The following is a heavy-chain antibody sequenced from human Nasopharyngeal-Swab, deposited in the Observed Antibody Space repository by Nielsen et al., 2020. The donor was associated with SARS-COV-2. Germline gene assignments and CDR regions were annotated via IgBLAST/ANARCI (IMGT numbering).Heavy chain of an antibody. V-gene: IGHV3-21*01. J-gene: IGHJ6*02. CDR3: ARDGLDYDFWSAYFMDV. CDR1: GFTFSNYN. Sequence: GGSLRLSCAASGFTFSNYNMNWVRQAPGKGLEWVSSISSSSTYIYYADSVKGRFTISRDNTKNSLSLQMNSLRAEDTAVYYCARDGLDYDFWSAYFMDVWGQGTTVPSP. D-gene: IGHD3-3*01. CDR2: ISSSSTYI.